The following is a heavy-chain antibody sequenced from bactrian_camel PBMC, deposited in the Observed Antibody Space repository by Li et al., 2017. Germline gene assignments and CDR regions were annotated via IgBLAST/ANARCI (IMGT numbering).Heavy chain of an antibody. CDR3: AAQRAIDDCRYEYNY. D-gene: IGHD4*01. J-gene: IGHJ4*01. Sequence: VQLVESGGGSVQAGGSLKLSCTSSGYDITAREKGWFRQAPGKEREGVASIDPGGGSTVVADSVKGRFTISKDNAKNTLYLQMNSLKPEDTATYYCAAQRAIDDCRYEYNYWGKGTQVTVS. CDR2: IDPGGGST. CDR1: GYDITARE. V-gene: IGHV3S40*01.